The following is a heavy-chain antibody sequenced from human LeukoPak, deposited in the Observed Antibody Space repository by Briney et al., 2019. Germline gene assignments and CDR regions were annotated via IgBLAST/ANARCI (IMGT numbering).Heavy chain of an antibody. CDR3: ARRIYCTNGVCYGAFDI. J-gene: IGHJ3*02. CDR1: GGSISSYY. V-gene: IGHV4-59*01. D-gene: IGHD2-8*01. Sequence: SETLSLTCTVSGGSISSYYWSWIRQPPGKGLEWIGYIYYSGSTNYNPSLKSRVTISVDTSKNQFSLKLSSVTAADTAVYYCARRIYCTNGVCYGAFDIWGQGTMVTVSS. CDR2: IYYSGST.